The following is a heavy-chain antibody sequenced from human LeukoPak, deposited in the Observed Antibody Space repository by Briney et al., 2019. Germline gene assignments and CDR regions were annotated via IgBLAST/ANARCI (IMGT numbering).Heavy chain of an antibody. CDR2: ISYDGSNK. CDR3: ARDPLGRVYSNYYFDY. Sequence: PGRSLRLSCAASGFTFSSYGMHWVRQAPGKGLEWVAVISYDGSNKYYADSVKGRFTISRDNSKNTLYLQMNSLRAEDTAVYYCARDPLGRVYSNYYFDYWGQGTLVTVSS. D-gene: IGHD4-11*01. CDR1: GFTFSSYG. J-gene: IGHJ4*02. V-gene: IGHV3-30*19.